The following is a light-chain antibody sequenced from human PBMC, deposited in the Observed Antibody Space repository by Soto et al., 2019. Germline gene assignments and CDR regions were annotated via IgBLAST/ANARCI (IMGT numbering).Light chain of an antibody. CDR2: DAS. Sequence: IEVTQSPSSLAASLGDRVTITCRASQTIGTYVNWYRQKSGAAPELLIYDASTLQSGFPSRFRGGASGTDFTLTISSLQLDDFATYYCQQSYNTPLTFGQGTKVEIK. V-gene: IGKV1-39*01. CDR1: QTIGTY. J-gene: IGKJ1*01. CDR3: QQSYNTPLT.